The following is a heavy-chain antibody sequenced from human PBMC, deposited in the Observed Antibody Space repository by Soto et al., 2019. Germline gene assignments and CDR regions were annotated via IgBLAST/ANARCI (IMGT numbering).Heavy chain of an antibody. Sequence: ASVKVSCKSSVYTFTSYDINWVRPAAGQGLEWMGWMNPNSANTGYAQRFQGRVTMSRNTSISTAYMELSSLRFEDTAVYYGAREGVRGMDVWGQGTTVTVSS. D-gene: IGHD3-16*01. CDR2: MNPNSANT. CDR1: VYTFTSYD. CDR3: AREGVRGMDV. J-gene: IGHJ6*02. V-gene: IGHV1-8*01.